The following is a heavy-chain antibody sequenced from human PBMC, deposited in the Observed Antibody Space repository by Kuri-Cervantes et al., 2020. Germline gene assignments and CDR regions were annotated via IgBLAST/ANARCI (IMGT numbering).Heavy chain of an antibody. CDR2: IRSKAYGGTT. CDR3: TREEIVVVPAAMDY. Sequence: GESLKISCAASGFTFSSYEMNWVRQAPGKGLEWVGFIRSKAYGGTTEYAASVKGRFTISRDDSKSIAYLQMNSLKTEDTAVYYCTREEIVVVPAAMDYWGQGTLVTVSS. D-gene: IGHD2-2*01. CDR1: GFTFSSYE. V-gene: IGHV3-49*04. J-gene: IGHJ4*02.